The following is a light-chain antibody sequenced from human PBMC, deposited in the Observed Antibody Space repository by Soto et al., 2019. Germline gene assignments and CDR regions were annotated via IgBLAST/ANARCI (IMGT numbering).Light chain of an antibody. CDR1: SSNIGSNT. CDR3: AAWDDSLNGPNVV. V-gene: IGLV1-44*01. J-gene: IGLJ2*01. CDR2: SNN. Sequence: QSVLTQPPSASGTPGQRVTISCSGSSSNIGSNTVNWYQQLPGTAPKLLIYSNNQRPSGFPDRFSGSKSGTSASLAISGLQSEDEADYYCAAWDDSLNGPNVVFGGGTKLTVL.